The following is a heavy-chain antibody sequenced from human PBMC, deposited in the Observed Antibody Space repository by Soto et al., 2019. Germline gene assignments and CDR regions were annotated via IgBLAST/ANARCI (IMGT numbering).Heavy chain of an antibody. J-gene: IGHJ4*02. CDR2: IDWNSGST. V-gene: IGHV3-9*01. D-gene: IGHD3-22*01. Sequence: GGSLRLSCAASGFIFDDYAMHWVRQPPGKGLEWVSGIDWNSGSTAYADSVKGRFTISRDNAEKSVYLQMNSLRGEDTALYYCVRATYLSDSSGYTRCFDYWGQGTLVTVSS. CDR3: VRATYLSDSSGYTRCFDY. CDR1: GFIFDDYA.